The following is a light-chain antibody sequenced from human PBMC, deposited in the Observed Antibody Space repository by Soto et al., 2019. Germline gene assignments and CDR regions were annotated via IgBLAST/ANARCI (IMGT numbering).Light chain of an antibody. CDR3: QQYGTSLPWT. V-gene: IGKV3-20*01. CDR1: QSVSSY. J-gene: IGKJ1*01. CDR2: GAS. Sequence: IVLTQSPGTLSLSPGERATLSCRASQSVSSYLAWYQQKPGQAPRLLIYGASTRATGIPDRFSGSGSGTDFSLTSSRLEPEDSAVFYCQQYGTSLPWTFGQGTKVEIQ.